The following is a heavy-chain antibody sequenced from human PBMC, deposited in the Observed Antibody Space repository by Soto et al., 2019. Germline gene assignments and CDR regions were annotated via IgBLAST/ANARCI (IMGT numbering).Heavy chain of an antibody. D-gene: IGHD2-2*01. V-gene: IGHV3-15*01. CDR1: GFTFSNAW. CDR3: TPDSSSSAYHYYFGMDV. J-gene: IGHJ6*02. CDR2: IKSKTDGGTT. Sequence: GGSLRLSCAASGFTFSNAWMSWVRQAPGKGLEWVGRIKSKTDGGTTDYAAPVEGRFTISRDDSKNTLYLQMNSVRTEDTAVYYCTPDSSSSAYHYYFGMDVWGQGTTVTVSS.